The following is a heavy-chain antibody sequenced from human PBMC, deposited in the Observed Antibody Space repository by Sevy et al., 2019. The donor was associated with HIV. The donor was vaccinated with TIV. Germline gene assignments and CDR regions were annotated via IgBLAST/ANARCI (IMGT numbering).Heavy chain of an antibody. CDR2: ISTNGGTT. J-gene: IGHJ4*02. Sequence: GGSLRLSCSASGFTFSSYEMFWVRQAPGKGLEYISAISTNGGTTYYADSVKGRFTISRDNSKNTLDLQMSSLRPEVTAVYYCVKVSYCSGGGCYSAFDYWGQGTLVTVSS. CDR3: VKVSYCSGGGCYSAFDY. CDR1: GFTFSSYE. V-gene: IGHV3-64D*06. D-gene: IGHD2-15*01.